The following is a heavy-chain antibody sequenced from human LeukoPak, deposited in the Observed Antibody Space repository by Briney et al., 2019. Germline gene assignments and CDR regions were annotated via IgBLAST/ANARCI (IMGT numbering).Heavy chain of an antibody. V-gene: IGHV3-23*01. CDR2: ISGSGGNT. Sequence: GGSLRLSCAASGFTSSGYAMSWVRQAPGKGLEWISAISGSGGNTYYADSVKGRFTISRDNSKNTLYVQMNSLRAEDTAVYYCAKGADHYYYYGMDVWGQGTTVTVSS. CDR3: AKGADHYYYYGMDV. J-gene: IGHJ6*02. CDR1: GFTSSGYA. D-gene: IGHD6-25*01.